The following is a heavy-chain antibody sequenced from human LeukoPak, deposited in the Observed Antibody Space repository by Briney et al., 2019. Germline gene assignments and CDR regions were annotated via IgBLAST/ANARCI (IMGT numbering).Heavy chain of an antibody. CDR2: INHSGST. J-gene: IGHJ4*02. D-gene: IGHD2-21*02. CDR3: ARLAFGGDWN. Sequence: PSETLSLTCAVYGGSFSGYYWSWIRQPPGKGLEWIGEINHSGSTNYNPSLKSRVTISVDTSKNQFSLKLSSVTAADTAVYYCARLAFGGDWNWGQGTLVTVSS. V-gene: IGHV4-34*01. CDR1: GGSFSGYY.